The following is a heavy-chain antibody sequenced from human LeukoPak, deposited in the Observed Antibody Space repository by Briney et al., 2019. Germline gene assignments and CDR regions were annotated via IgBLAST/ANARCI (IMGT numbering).Heavy chain of an antibody. J-gene: IGHJ4*02. Sequence: GGSLRLSCVASGFSFSSYPMNWVRQAPGKGLEWVSYISSNSSTIYYADSVKGRFTISRDNAKNSLYLQMNSLRAEDTAVYYCARGAYYYEDWGQGTLVTVSS. CDR2: ISSNSSTI. CDR3: ARGAYYYED. D-gene: IGHD3-22*01. V-gene: IGHV3-48*01. CDR1: GFSFSSYP.